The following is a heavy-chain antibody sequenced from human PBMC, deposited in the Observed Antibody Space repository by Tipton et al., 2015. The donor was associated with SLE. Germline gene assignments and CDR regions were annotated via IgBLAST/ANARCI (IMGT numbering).Heavy chain of an antibody. V-gene: IGHV1-18*01. CDR3: ASGAGMITFEGGIGPYCFDF. J-gene: IGHJ4*02. CDR2: ISAYNGNT. Sequence: QLVQSGPEVKKPGASVKVSCKASGYTFNSYGVSWVRQAPGQGLEWMGWISAYNGNTNYAQNLQGRVTMTTDTSTNTAYMELRSLTSDDTAIYYCASGAGMITFEGGIGPYCFDFWGQGTLVTVSS. CDR1: GYTFNSYG. D-gene: IGHD3-16*01.